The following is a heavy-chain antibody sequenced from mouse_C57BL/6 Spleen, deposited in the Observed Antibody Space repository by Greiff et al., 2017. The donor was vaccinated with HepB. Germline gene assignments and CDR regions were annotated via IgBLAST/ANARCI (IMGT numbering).Heavy chain of an antibody. D-gene: IGHD1-1*01. Sequence: LQESGAELARPGASVKMSCKASGYTFTSYTMHWVKQRPGQGLEWIGYINPSSGYTKYNQKFKDKATLTADKSSSTAYMQLSSLTSEDSAVYYCARGGYYYGSSYAWFAYWGQGTLVTVSA. CDR2: INPSSGYT. V-gene: IGHV1-4*01. CDR3: ARGGYYYGSSYAWFAY. J-gene: IGHJ3*01. CDR1: GYTFTSYT.